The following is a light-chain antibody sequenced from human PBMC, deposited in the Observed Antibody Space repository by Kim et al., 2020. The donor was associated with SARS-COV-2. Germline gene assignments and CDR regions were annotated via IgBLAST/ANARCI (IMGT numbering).Light chain of an antibody. CDR1: QSVSSN. V-gene: IGKV3-15*01. CDR3: QQYKNWPLT. J-gene: IGKJ4*01. CDR2: GAS. Sequence: ELVMTQSPATLSVSPGERATLSCRASQSVSSNLAWYHQKPGQAPRLLIYGASTRATGISARFSGSGSGTEFTLTISSLQSEDFAVYYCQQYKNWPLTFGGGTKVDIK.